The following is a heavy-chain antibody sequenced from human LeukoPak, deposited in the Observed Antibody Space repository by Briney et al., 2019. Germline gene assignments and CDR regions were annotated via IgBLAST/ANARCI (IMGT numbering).Heavy chain of an antibody. D-gene: IGHD3-22*01. CDR1: GGSISSSSYY. CDR2: IYYSGST. J-gene: IGHJ4*02. Sequence: SETLSLTCTVSGGSISSSSYYWGWIRQPPGKGLEWIGSIYYSGSTYYNPSLKSRLTISVDTSKNQFSLKLSSLTAAHTAVYYCVASSDLYYFDYWRQGTLVPVPS. CDR3: VASSDLYYFDY. V-gene: IGHV4-39*01.